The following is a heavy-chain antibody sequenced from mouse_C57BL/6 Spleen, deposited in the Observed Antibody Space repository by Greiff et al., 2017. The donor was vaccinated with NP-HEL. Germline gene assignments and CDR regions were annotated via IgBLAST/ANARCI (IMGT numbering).Heavy chain of an antibody. CDR2: IDPSDSYT. CDR1: GYTFTSYW. Sequence: QVQLQQPGAELVKPGASVKLSCKASGYTFTSYWMQWVKQRPGQGLEWIGEIDPSDSYTNYNQKFKGKATLTVDTSSSTAYMQLSSLTSEDSAVYYCARTYGSSYVGFAYWGQGTLVTVSA. V-gene: IGHV1-50*01. CDR3: ARTYGSSYVGFAY. D-gene: IGHD1-1*01. J-gene: IGHJ3*01.